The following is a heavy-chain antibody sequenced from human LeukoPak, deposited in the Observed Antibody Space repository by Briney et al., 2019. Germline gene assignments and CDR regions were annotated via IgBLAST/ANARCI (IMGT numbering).Heavy chain of an antibody. Sequence: GGSLRLSCAASGFTFRSYELNWVRQAPGKGLEWVSYISDVGTTQHYADSVKGRFIISRDNAKNSLYLQMNSLTTEDTAVYYCARDRPKVTAYDDALDIWGQGTMVIVSS. V-gene: IGHV3-48*03. CDR3: ARDRPKVTAYDDALDI. J-gene: IGHJ3*02. CDR1: GFTFRSYE. CDR2: ISDVGTTQ. D-gene: IGHD2-21*02.